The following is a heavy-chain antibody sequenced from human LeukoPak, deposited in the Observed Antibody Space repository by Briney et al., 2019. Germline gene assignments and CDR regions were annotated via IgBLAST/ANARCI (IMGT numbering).Heavy chain of an antibody. D-gene: IGHD3-22*01. CDR2: ISWNSGSI. V-gene: IGHV3-9*01. CDR3: AKGDSSGYLVDY. J-gene: IGHJ4*02. CDR1: GFNFDDYA. Sequence: GGSMRLSCAASGFNFDDYAIHWVWQAPWKGLEWVSGISWNSGSIGYADSVKGRFTISRDNAKNSLYLQMNSLRAEDTALYYCAKGDSSGYLVDYWGQGTLVTVSS.